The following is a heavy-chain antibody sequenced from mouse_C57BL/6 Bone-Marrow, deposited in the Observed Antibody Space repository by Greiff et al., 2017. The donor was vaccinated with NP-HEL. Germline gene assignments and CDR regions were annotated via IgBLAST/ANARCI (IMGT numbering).Heavy chain of an antibody. J-gene: IGHJ2*01. CDR3: ARSLYYYGSSPYFDY. CDR1: GYTFTSYD. V-gene: IGHV1-85*01. Sequence: VKVVESGPELVKPGASVKLSCKASGYTFTSYDINWVKQRPGQGLEWIGWIYPRDGSTKSNEKFKGKATLTVDTSSSTAYMELHSLTSEDSAVYFCARSLYYYGSSPYFDYWGQGSTLTVSS. D-gene: IGHD1-1*01. CDR2: IYPRDGST.